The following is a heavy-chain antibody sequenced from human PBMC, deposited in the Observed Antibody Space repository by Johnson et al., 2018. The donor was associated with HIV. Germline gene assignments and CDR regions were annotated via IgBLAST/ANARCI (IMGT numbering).Heavy chain of an antibody. Sequence: VQLVESGGGVVQPGRSLRLSCAASGFTFSNAWMSWVRQAPGKGLEWVGRIKSKTDGGTTDYAAPVKGRFTISRDNSKNTLYLQMNSLGAEDTAVYYCARERYCSVTSCSARAFDIWGQGTMVTVSS. J-gene: IGHJ3*02. CDR2: IKSKTDGGTT. D-gene: IGHD2-2*01. V-gene: IGHV3-15*05. CDR3: ARERYCSVTSCSARAFDI. CDR1: GFTFSNAW.